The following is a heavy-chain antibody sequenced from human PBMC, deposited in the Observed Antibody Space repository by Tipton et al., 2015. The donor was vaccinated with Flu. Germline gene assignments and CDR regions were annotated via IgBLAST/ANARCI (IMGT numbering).Heavy chain of an antibody. CDR1: GGSISSYY. D-gene: IGHD2-2*01. CDR2: IYTSGST. J-gene: IGHJ4*02. CDR3: ARDQGYCSSTSCSPSTLDY. V-gene: IGHV4-4*07. Sequence: TLSLTCTVSGGSISSYYWSWIRQPAGKGLEWIGRIYTSGSTNYNPSLKSRVTMSVDTPKNQFSLKLSSVTAADTAVYYCARDQGYCSSTSCSPSTLDYWGQETLVTVSS.